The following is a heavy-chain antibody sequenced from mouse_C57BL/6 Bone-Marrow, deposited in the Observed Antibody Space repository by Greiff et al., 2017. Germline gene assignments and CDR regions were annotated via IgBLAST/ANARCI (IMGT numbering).Heavy chain of an antibody. Sequence: VQLQESGPELVKPGASVKISCKASGYAFSSSWLNWVKQRPGKGIEWIGRIYPGDGDTNYNGKFKGKATLTADKSSSTAYMQLSSLTSADSAVYFCARGGYDAWFAYWGQGTLVTVSA. CDR1: GYAFSSSW. CDR2: IYPGDGDT. V-gene: IGHV1-82*01. D-gene: IGHD2-2*01. CDR3: ARGGYDAWFAY. J-gene: IGHJ3*01.